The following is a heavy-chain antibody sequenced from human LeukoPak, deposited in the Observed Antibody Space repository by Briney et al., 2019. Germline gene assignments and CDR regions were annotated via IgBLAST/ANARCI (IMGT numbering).Heavy chain of an antibody. Sequence: GGSLRLSCAASGFTFSSYAMHWVRQAPGKGLEWVAVISYDGSNKYYADSVMGRFTISRDNAKNSLYLQMNSLRDEDTAVYYCARPWNYYYYYGMDVWGQGTTVTVSS. D-gene: IGHD1-1*01. V-gene: IGHV3-30-3*01. CDR1: GFTFSSYA. J-gene: IGHJ6*02. CDR2: ISYDGSNK. CDR3: ARPWNYYYYYGMDV.